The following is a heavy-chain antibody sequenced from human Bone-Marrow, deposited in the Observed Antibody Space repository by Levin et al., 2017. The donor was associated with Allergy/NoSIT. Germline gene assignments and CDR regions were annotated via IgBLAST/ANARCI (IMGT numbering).Heavy chain of an antibody. D-gene: IGHD3-22*01. J-gene: IGHJ3*01. V-gene: IGHV3-11*01. CDR2: ISSSGTAT. Sequence: GGSLRLSCAASGFTFSDFYMTWIRQAPGKGLEWVSYISSSGTATNYADSVRGRFTLSRDNPKNSLYLQMNSLRAEDTAVYYCARVYYYDTSGRGAFDFWGQGTMVTVSS. CDR3: ARVYYYDTSGRGAFDF. CDR1: GFTFSDFY.